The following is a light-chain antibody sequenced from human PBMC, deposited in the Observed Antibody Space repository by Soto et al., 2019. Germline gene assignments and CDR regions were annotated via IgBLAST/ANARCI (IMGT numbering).Light chain of an antibody. CDR3: AAWDKSLNGGV. CDR2: ENN. CDR1: SSNIGSDY. Sequence: QSVLTQPPSVSAAAGQKVTISCSGSSSNIGSDYVSWYQQLPGTAPELLIYENNKRPSGIPDRFSGSKSGTSATLGITGLQTGDEADYYCAAWDKSLNGGVFGGGTKVTVL. V-gene: IGLV1-51*02. J-gene: IGLJ2*01.